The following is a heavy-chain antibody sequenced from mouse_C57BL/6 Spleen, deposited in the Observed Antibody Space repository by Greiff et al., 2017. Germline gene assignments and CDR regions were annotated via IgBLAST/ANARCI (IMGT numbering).Heavy chain of an antibody. D-gene: IGHD2-3*01. V-gene: IGHV1-26*01. CDR1: GYTFTDYY. J-gene: IGHJ2*01. Sequence: EVQLQQSGPELVKPGASVKISCKASGYTFTDYYMNWVKQSHGKSLEWIGDINPNNGGTSYNQKFKGKATLTVDKSSSTAYMELRSLTSEDSAVYYCARSFYDGYWEDYWGQGTTLTVSS. CDR3: ARSFYDGYWEDY. CDR2: INPNNGGT.